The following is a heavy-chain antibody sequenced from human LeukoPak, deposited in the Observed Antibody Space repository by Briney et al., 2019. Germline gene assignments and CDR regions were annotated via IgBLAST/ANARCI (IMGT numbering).Heavy chain of an antibody. CDR2: ISSGGTTI. CDR1: GFTFSSYN. Sequence: GGSLRLSCAASGFTFSSYNMNWVRQAPGKGLEWVSYISSGGTTIYYADSLKGRFTISRDNAKNSLYLQMNSLRADDTAVYYCAREGEAVADTDYAFDIWGQGTMVTVSS. CDR3: AREGEAVADTDYAFDI. V-gene: IGHV3-48*04. D-gene: IGHD6-19*01. J-gene: IGHJ3*02.